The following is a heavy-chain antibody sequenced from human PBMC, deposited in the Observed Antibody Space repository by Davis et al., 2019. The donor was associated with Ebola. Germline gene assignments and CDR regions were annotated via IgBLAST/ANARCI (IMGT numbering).Heavy chain of an antibody. CDR2: ISPYNDDA. CDR3: ARAQFPTTSDH. V-gene: IGHV1-18*01. Sequence: ASVKVSCKASGYPFTTYGVTWVRQAPGQGLEWMGWISPYNDDAQYAQKFQGRVILTTDTSTTTVYMEVRSLRSDDTAVYYCARAQFPTTSDHWGQGTLVTVSS. CDR1: GYPFTTYG. J-gene: IGHJ4*02. D-gene: IGHD1-1*01.